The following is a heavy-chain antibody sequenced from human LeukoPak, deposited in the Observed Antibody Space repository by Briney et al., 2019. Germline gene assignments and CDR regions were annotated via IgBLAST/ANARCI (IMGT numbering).Heavy chain of an antibody. J-gene: IGHJ3*02. D-gene: IGHD1-26*01. V-gene: IGHV5-51*01. CDR1: GYRFTSYW. CDR2: IYPGDSDG. Sequence: GESLKISCKGSGYRFTSYWIAWVRQMPGKGLEWMGIIYPGDSDGRYSPSFQGQVTISADRSINTAYLQWSSLKASDTAVYYCARDRLKVGATMGGAFDIWGQGTTVTVSS. CDR3: ARDRLKVGATMGGAFDI.